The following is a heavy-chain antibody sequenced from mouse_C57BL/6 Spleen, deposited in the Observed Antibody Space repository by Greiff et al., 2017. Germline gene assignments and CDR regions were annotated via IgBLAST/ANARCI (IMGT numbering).Heavy chain of an antibody. Sequence: QVQLQQSGPELVKPGASVKISCKASGYAFSSSWMNWVKQRPGKGLEWIGRLYPGDGDTNYNGKVKGKATLTADKSSSTAYMQLSSLTSEDSAVYFCARGLKGAMDYWGQGTSVTVSS. CDR3: ARGLKGAMDY. CDR2: LYPGDGDT. CDR1: GYAFSSSW. J-gene: IGHJ4*01. V-gene: IGHV1-82*01. D-gene: IGHD1-3*01.